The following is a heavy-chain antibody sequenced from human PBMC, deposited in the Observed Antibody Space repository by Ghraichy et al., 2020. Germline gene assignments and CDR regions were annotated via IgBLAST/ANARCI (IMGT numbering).Heavy chain of an antibody. D-gene: IGHD4-11*01. J-gene: IGHJ3*02. CDR2: IIPIFGTA. CDR1: GGTFSSYA. CDR3: AGFPSNYGAFDI. Sequence: SVKVSCKASGGTFSSYAISWVRQAPGQGLEWMGGIIPIFGTANYAQKFQGRVTITADESTSTAYMELSSLRSEDTAVYYCAGFPSNYGAFDIWGQGTMVTVSS. V-gene: IGHV1-69*13.